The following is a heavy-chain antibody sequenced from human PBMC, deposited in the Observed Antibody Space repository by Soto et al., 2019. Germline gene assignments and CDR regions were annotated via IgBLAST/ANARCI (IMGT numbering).Heavy chain of an antibody. J-gene: IGHJ4*02. D-gene: IGHD1-26*01. CDR1: GGPIINGDSY. V-gene: IGHV4-31*03. Sequence: TSDTLSLTCTVSGGPIINGDSYLNWIRQHPEKGLEWMGYINYRGTTNYNPALKSRILISIDTSKNQFSLRLTSVTAADTDVYYCARDAPGAPPYWGQGTLVNVS. CDR2: INYRGTT. CDR3: ARDAPGAPPY.